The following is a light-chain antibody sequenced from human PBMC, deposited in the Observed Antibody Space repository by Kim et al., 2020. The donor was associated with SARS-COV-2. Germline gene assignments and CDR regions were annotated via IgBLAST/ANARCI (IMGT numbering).Light chain of an antibody. Sequence: PGRSITIACSGTISDIWNYDLVSWYQRNPGNAPEVMSYEVSKRPSGVSNRGSSSKSGNTVSLTISRLQAEDEADYYYCSYPGSSVVFGGGTLLSVV. CDR2: EVS. CDR3: CSYPGSSVV. V-gene: IGLV2-23*02. CDR1: ISDIWNYDL. J-gene: IGLJ2*01.